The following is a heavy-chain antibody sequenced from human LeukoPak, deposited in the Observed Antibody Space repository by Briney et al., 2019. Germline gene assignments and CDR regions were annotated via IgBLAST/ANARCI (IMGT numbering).Heavy chain of an antibody. CDR2: ISAYDGNT. Sequence: ATVKVSCKTSGYTFTSYGISWVRQAPGQGLEWMGWISAYDGNTDYVQKFQGRVIMTKDTITSTVYMELTNLRSDDTAVYYCARERFTSLYSYGPNWFDPWGQGTLVTVSS. CDR1: GYTFTSYG. CDR3: ARERFTSLYSYGPNWFDP. V-gene: IGHV1-18*01. J-gene: IGHJ5*02. D-gene: IGHD5-18*01.